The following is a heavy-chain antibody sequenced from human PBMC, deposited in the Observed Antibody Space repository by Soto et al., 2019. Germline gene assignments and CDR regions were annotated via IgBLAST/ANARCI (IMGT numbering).Heavy chain of an antibody. CDR2: IYHSGST. CDR1: GYSISSGYY. V-gene: IGHV4-38-2*01. Sequence: PSETLSLTCAVSGYSISSGYYWGWIRQPPGKGLEWIGSIYHSGSTYYNPSLKSRVTISVDTSKNQFSPKLSSVTAADTAVYYCARVDSGYYPDYWGQGTLVTVSS. J-gene: IGHJ4*02. CDR3: ARVDSGYYPDY. D-gene: IGHD3-22*01.